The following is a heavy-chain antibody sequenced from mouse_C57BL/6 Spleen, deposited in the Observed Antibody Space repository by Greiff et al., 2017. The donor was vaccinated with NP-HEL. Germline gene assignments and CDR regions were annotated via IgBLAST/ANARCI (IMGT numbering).Heavy chain of an antibody. J-gene: IGHJ2*01. D-gene: IGHD3-2*02. CDR2: INPSSGYT. V-gene: IGHV1-4*01. Sequence: VQLQQSGAELARPGASVKMSCKASGYTFTSYTMHWVKQRPGQGLEWIGYINPSSGYTKYNQKFKDKATLTADKSSSTAYMQLSSLTPEDSAVYYCASLQLRPYWGQGTTLTVSS. CDR3: ASLQLRPY. CDR1: GYTFTSYT.